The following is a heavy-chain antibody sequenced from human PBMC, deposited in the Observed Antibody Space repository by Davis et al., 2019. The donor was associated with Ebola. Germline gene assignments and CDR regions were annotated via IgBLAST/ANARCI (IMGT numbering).Heavy chain of an antibody. CDR1: GGSISSSSYY. Sequence: MPSETLSLTCTVSGGSISSSSYYWSWIRQPPGKGLEWIGYNYYSGSTNYDPSLKSRVTISVDTSKNQFSLKLSSVTAADTAVYYCARRRYCSGGSCSPSWYFDLWGRGTLVTVSS. J-gene: IGHJ2*01. V-gene: IGHV4-61*05. CDR3: ARRRYCSGGSCSPSWYFDL. CDR2: NYYSGST. D-gene: IGHD2-15*01.